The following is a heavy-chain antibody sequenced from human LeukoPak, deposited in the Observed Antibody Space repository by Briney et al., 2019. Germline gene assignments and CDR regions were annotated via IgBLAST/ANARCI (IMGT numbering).Heavy chain of an antibody. CDR1: GYTFTGYY. D-gene: IGHD2-8*02. Sequence: ASVKVSCKASGYTFTGYYMHWVRQAPGQGLEWMGWINPNSGGTNYAQKFQGRVTVTRDTSISTAYMELSRLRSDDTAVYYCARDGVLWAPRPYYYYYMDVWGKGTTVTVSS. CDR2: INPNSGGT. CDR3: ARDGVLWAPRPYYYYYMDV. J-gene: IGHJ6*03. V-gene: IGHV1-2*02.